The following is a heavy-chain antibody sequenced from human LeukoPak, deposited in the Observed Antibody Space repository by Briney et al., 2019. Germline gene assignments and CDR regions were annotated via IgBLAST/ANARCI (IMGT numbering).Heavy chain of an antibody. J-gene: IGHJ4*02. CDR3: ARRNTASPGERFDY. CDR1: GGSISTYY. V-gene: IGHV4-4*08. CDR2: VYSSGNT. Sequence: PSETLSLTCGVSGGSISTYYWTWIRQPPGKGLEWIGYVYSSGNTNYNPSLNSRVTISLDASKNQFSLMLRSLTAADTAVYYCARRNTASPGERFDYWGQGVLVTVSS. D-gene: IGHD1-1*01.